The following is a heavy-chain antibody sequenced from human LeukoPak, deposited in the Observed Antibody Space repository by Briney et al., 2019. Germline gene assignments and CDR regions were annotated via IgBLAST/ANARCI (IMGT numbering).Heavy chain of an antibody. CDR3: AGEDNSSGYRPFDI. Sequence: ASVKVSCKASGYTFTGYYIHWVRQAPGQGLDWMGRINPNNGGTNYAQKFQGRVTMTKDMSMSTAYMELSRLRSDDTAVYYCAGEDNSSGYRPFDIWGQGTMVTVPS. V-gene: IGHV1-2*06. J-gene: IGHJ3*02. CDR1: GYTFTGYY. CDR2: INPNNGGT. D-gene: IGHD3-22*01.